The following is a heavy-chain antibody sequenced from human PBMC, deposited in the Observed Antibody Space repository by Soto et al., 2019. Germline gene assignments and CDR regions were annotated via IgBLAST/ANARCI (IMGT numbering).Heavy chain of an antibody. Sequence: GGSLRLSCAASGFTFSSYAMSWVRQAPGKGLEWVSAISGSGGSTYYADSVKGRFTISRDNSKNTLYLQMNSLRAEDTAVYYCAKMGHYYGSGSYSYFDYWGQGTLVTVSS. CDR2: ISGSGGST. J-gene: IGHJ4*02. CDR3: AKMGHYYGSGSYSYFDY. V-gene: IGHV3-23*01. CDR1: GFTFSSYA. D-gene: IGHD3-10*01.